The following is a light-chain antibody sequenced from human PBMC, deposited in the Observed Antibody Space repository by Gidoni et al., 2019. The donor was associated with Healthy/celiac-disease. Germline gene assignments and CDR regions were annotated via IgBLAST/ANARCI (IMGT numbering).Light chain of an antibody. CDR2: RNN. CDR1: SSNIGSNY. Sequence: QSVLTQPPSASGTPGQRGTISCSGSSSNIGSNYVYWYQQLPGTAPQLLIYRNNQRPSGVPDRFSGSKSGTAASLAISGLRSEDEADYYCAAWDDSLRVFGGGTKLTVL. J-gene: IGLJ3*02. CDR3: AAWDDSLRV. V-gene: IGLV1-47*01.